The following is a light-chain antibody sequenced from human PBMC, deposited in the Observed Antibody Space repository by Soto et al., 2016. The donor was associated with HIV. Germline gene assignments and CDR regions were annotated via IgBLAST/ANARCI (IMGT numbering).Light chain of an antibody. J-gene: IGKJ2*01. CDR3: QQFGNSPYT. Sequence: DIQMTQSPSSLSASVGDRVTVTCRASQSIPNALNWYQQKPGKAPNLLIYAVSSLHSGVPSRFSGSGSGTDFTLTISSLQPDDFATYYCQQFGNSPYTFGQGTKLEIK. CDR1: QSIPNA. V-gene: IGKV1-39*01. CDR2: AVS.